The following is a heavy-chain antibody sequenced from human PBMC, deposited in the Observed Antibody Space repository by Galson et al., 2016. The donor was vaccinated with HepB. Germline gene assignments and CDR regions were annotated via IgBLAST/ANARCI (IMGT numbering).Heavy chain of an antibody. CDR3: THTNDGGCGSGSPHFDY. J-gene: IGHJ4*02. CDR2: IYWDDDK. Sequence: PALVKPTQTLTLTCTFSGFSLSTSGVGVAWIRQPPGKAPEWLALIYWDDDKRYSPSLRGRLAITKDTSKNQVVLTMTNMDPVDTATYYCTHTNDGGCGSGSPHFDYWGQGTLVTVSS. CDR1: GFSLSTSGVG. V-gene: IGHV2-5*02. D-gene: IGHD4-23*01.